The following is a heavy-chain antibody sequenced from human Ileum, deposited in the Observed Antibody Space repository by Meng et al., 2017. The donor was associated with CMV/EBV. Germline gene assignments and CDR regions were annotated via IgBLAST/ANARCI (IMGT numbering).Heavy chain of an antibody. V-gene: IGHV2-5*02. CDR2: IHGGGGK. CDR1: GFSLTTNVES. CDR3: VHRYSSSSGQVS. Sequence: QITLKEFGPTLVKPTQTLTLTCTFSGFSLTTNVESVGWIRQPPGKALEWLALIHGGGGKQYSPSLQSGLTATRDTSKNQVVLTMTNMDPVDTATYYCVHRYSSSSGQVSWGQGTLVTVSS. J-gene: IGHJ5*02. D-gene: IGHD6-6*01.